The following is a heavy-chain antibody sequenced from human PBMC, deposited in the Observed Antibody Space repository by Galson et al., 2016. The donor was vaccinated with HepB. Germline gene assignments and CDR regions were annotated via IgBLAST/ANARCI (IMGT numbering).Heavy chain of an antibody. V-gene: IGHV3-33*06. D-gene: IGHD3-9*01. CDR2: IWYDGSNK. CDR3: AKATPYYDVLTGFFVYYSDY. J-gene: IGHJ4*01. CDR1: GFTFNSFG. Sequence: SLRLSCAASGFTFNSFGTHWVRQAPGKGLEWVAVIWYDGSNKYYGDSVKGRFTISRGNSRNTLYLQMSSLRAEDTATYYCAKATPYYDVLTGFFVYYSDYWGHGTLVTVSS.